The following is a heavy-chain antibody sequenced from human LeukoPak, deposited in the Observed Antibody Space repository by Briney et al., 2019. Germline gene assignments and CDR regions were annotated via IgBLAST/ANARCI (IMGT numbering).Heavy chain of an antibody. D-gene: IGHD2-21*02. V-gene: IGHV1-46*01. CDR1: GYTFTSYY. Sequence: ASVKVSCKASGYTFTSYYMYWVRQAPGQGLEWMGIINPSGGSTSYAQKFQGRVTMTRDTSTSTVYMELSSLRSEDTAVYYCARGRIVVVTVANWFDPWGQGTLVTVSS. CDR2: INPSGGST. CDR3: ARGRIVVVTVANWFDP. J-gene: IGHJ5*02.